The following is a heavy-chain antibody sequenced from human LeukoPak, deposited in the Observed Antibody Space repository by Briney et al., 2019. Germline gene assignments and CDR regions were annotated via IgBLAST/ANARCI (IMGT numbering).Heavy chain of an antibody. D-gene: IGHD3-10*01. Sequence: SGPTLVNPTQTLTLTCSFSGFSLTTSGVAVGWIRQPPGKALKWLAVIYWDDDKRYSPFLKSRLTISKDTSNNQVVLSMTNMEPVDTATYYCVRNPEYGSGSSTWFDPWGPGTLVTVSS. J-gene: IGHJ5*02. CDR2: IYWDDDK. V-gene: IGHV2-5*02. CDR3: VRNPEYGSGSSTWFDP. CDR1: GFSLTTSGVA.